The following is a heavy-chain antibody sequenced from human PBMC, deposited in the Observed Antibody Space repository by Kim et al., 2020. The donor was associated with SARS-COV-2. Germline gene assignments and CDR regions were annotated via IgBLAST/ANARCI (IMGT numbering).Heavy chain of an antibody. D-gene: IGHD3-22*01. CDR3: ARSRMYYYDSSGYYPFDD. V-gene: IGHV1-3*01. CDR1: GYTFSSYA. Sequence: ASVKVSCKASGYTFSSYAMHWVRQAPGQRLEWMGWINAGNGNTKYSQKFQGRVTITRDTSASTAYMELSSLRSEDTAVYYCARSRMYYYDSSGYYPFDDWGQGTLVTVSS. CDR2: INAGNGNT. J-gene: IGHJ4*02.